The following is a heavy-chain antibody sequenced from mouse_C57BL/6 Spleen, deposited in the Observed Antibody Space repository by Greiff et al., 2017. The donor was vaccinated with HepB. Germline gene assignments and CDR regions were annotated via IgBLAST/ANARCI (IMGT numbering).Heavy chain of an antibody. D-gene: IGHD1-1*01. CDR2: ILPGSGST. CDR3: ARSPNYYGSSSQAWFAY. CDR1: GYTFTGYW. Sequence: QVQLKESGAELMKPGASVKLSCKATGYTFTGYWIEWVKQRPGHGLEWIGEILPGSGSTNYNEKFKGKATFTADTSSNTAYMQLSSLTTEDSAIYYCARSPNYYGSSSQAWFAYWGQGTLVTVSA. V-gene: IGHV1-9*01. J-gene: IGHJ3*01.